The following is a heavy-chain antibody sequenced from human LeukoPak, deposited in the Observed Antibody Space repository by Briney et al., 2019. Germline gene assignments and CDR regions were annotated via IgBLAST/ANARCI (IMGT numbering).Heavy chain of an antibody. CDR1: GGTFSSYA. CDR3: ARGNGGSAQWLVLSYYYMDV. Sequence: ASVKVSCKASGGTFSSYAISWVRQAPGQGLEWMGGIIPIFGTANYAQKFQGRVTITADESTSTAYMELSSLRSEDTAVYYCARGNGGSAQWLVLSYYYMDVWGKGTTVTVSS. CDR2: IIPIFGTA. V-gene: IGHV1-69*13. J-gene: IGHJ6*03. D-gene: IGHD6-19*01.